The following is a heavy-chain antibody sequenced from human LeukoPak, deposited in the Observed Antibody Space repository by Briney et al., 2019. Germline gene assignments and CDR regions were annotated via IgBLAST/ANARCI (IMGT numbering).Heavy chain of an antibody. CDR1: GFTFSSYA. J-gene: IGHJ3*02. Sequence: GGSLRLSCAASGFTFSSYAMSWVRQAPGKGLEWVSAISGSGGSTYYADSVKGRFTISRDNSKNTLYLQMNSLRAEDTAVYYCANNRGGLPRYSSGWEYSYAFDIWGQGTMVTVSS. CDR3: ANNRGGLPRYSSGWEYSYAFDI. D-gene: IGHD6-19*01. CDR2: ISGSGGST. V-gene: IGHV3-23*01.